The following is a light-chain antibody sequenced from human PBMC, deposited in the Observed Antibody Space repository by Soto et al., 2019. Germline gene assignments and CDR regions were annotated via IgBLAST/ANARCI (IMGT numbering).Light chain of an antibody. CDR3: QQYNNWPRT. Sequence: DIVMTQSPGTVSVFPGPTFTLSCMASQSVSGYLDWFHQKPDQAPRASIYGISTRATDIPARFSGSGSGTEFTLTVNSLKSEDFAVYYCQQYNNWPRTFGQGTKVDIK. J-gene: IGKJ2*02. V-gene: IGKV3-15*01. CDR1: QSVSGY. CDR2: GIS.